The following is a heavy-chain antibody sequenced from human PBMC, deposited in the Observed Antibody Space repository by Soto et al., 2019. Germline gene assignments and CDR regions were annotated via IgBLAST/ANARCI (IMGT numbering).Heavy chain of an antibody. CDR3: ARDDVLRFLEWVPAPGRCDP. J-gene: IGHJ5*02. Sequence: ASVKVSCKASGYTFTSYYMHWVRQAPGQGLEWMGIINPSGGSTSYAKKFQGRVTMTRDTSTSTVYMELSSLRSEDTAVYYCARDDVLRFLEWVPAPGRCDPWGQGTLVTASS. CDR1: GYTFTSYY. V-gene: IGHV1-46*01. D-gene: IGHD3-3*01. CDR2: INPSGGST.